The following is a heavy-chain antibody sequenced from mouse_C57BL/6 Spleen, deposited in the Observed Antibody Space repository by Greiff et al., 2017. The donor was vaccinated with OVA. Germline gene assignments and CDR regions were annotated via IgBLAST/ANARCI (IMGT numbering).Heavy chain of an antibody. J-gene: IGHJ1*03. Sequence: VQLQQSGAELVKPGASVKISCKASGYTFPDYYINWVKQRPGQGLEWIGKIGPGSGSTYYNEKFKGKATLTADKSSSTAYMQLSSLTSEDSAVYFCERSRYYYGSSPWYFDVWGTGTTVTVSS. CDR3: ERSRYYYGSSPWYFDV. CDR1: GYTFPDYY. D-gene: IGHD1-1*01. CDR2: IGPGSGST. V-gene: IGHV1-77*01.